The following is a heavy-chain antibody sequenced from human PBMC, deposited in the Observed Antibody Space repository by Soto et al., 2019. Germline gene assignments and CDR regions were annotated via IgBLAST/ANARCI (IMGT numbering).Heavy chain of an antibody. CDR1: GFTFNNYA. V-gene: IGHV3-23*01. J-gene: IGHJ4*02. D-gene: IGHD3-10*01. CDR3: AKDLSGRGSPFDY. Sequence: EVQLLESGGGLVQPGGSLRLSCAASGFTFNNYAMSWVRQAPGKGLEWVSTIVASADSANSADSVKGRFTISRDNSESTLYLHMNSLRAEDTAIYYCAKDLSGRGSPFDYWGQGTLVTVSS. CDR2: IVASADSA.